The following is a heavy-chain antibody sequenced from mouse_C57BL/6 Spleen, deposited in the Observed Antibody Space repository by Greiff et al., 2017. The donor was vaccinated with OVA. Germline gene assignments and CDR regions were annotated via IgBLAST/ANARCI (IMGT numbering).Heavy chain of an antibody. CDR3: ARSDNYGSSYWYFDV. CDR1: GYTFTSYW. J-gene: IGHJ1*03. D-gene: IGHD1-1*01. Sequence: VQLQQPGAELVRPGSSVKLSCKASGYTFTSYWMHWVKQRPIQGLEWIGNIDPSDSETHYNQKFKDKATLTVDKSSITAYMQLSSLTSEDSAVYYCARSDNYGSSYWYFDVWGTGTTVTVSS. CDR2: IDPSDSET. V-gene: IGHV1-52*01.